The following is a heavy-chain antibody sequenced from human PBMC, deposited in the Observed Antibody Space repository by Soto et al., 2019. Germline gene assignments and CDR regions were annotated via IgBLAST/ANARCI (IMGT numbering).Heavy chain of an antibody. D-gene: IGHD4-17*01. J-gene: IGHJ4*02. CDR3: TTDTRADGDYDSYYFDY. CDR1: GFTFSNAW. Sequence: GGSLRLSCAASGFTFSNAWMNWVRQAPGKGLEWVGRIKSKTDGGTTDYAAPVKGRFTISRDDSKNTLYLQMNSLKTEDTAVYYCTTDTRADGDYDSYYFDYWGQGTLVTVSS. V-gene: IGHV3-15*07. CDR2: IKSKTDGGTT.